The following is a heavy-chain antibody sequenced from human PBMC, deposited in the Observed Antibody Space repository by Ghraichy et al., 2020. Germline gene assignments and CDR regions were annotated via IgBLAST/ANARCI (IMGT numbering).Heavy chain of an antibody. Sequence: SETLSLTCTVSGYSISSGYYWGWIRQPPGKGLEWIGSIYHSGSTYYNPSLKSRVTISVDTSKNQFSLKLSSVTAADTAVYYCARALPYYDILTGYYDWFDPWGQGTLVTVSS. CDR3: ARALPYYDILTGYYDWFDP. CDR2: IYHSGST. V-gene: IGHV4-38-2*02. CDR1: GYSISSGYY. D-gene: IGHD3-9*01. J-gene: IGHJ5*02.